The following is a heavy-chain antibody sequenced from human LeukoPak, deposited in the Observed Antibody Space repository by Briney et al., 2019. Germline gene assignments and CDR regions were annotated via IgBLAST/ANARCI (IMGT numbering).Heavy chain of an antibody. V-gene: IGHV3-48*01. J-gene: IGHJ6*03. CDR1: GFTFSSYS. Sequence: SGGSLRLSCAASGFTFSSYSMNWVRQAPGKGLEWVSYISSSSSTIYYADSVKGRFTISRDNAKNSLYLQMNSLRAEDTAVYYCARDRRGLWFGELLSDYYYYYMDVWGKGTTVTVSS. CDR3: ARDRRGLWFGELLSDYYYYYMDV. D-gene: IGHD3-10*01. CDR2: ISSSSSTI.